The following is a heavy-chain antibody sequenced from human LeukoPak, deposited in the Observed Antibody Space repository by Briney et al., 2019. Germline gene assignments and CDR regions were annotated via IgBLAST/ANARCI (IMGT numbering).Heavy chain of an antibody. CDR2: IIPIFGTA. V-gene: IGHV1-69*13. J-gene: IGHJ4*02. D-gene: IGHD6-13*01. CDR1: GGTFSSYA. Sequence: ASVKVSCKASGGTFSSYAISWVRQAPGQGLEWMGGIIPIFGTANYAQKFQGRVTITADESTSTAYMELSSLRSEDTAVCYCARDGRIAGNFDYWGQGTLVTVSS. CDR3: ARDGRIAGNFDY.